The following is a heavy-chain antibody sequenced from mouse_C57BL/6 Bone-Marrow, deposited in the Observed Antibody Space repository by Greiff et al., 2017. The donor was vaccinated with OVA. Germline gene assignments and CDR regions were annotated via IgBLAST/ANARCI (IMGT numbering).Heavy chain of an antibody. CDR3: AREGRWSFAY. CDR1: GYAFSSYW. V-gene: IGHV1-80*01. J-gene: IGHJ3*01. D-gene: IGHD2-3*01. Sequence: QVQLKESGAELVKPGASVKISCKASGYAFSSYWMNWVKQRPGKGLEWIGQIYPGDGDTNYNGKFKVKATLTADKSSSTAYMQLSSLTSEDSAVYFCAREGRWSFAYWGQGTLVTVSA. CDR2: IYPGDGDT.